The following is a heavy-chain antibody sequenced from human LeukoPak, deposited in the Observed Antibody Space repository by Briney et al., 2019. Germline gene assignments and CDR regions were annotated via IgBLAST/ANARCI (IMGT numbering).Heavy chain of an antibody. D-gene: IGHD2-21*01. CDR2: IKSRTDGGTT. CDR3: IPMWAFHM. J-gene: IGHJ3*02. V-gene: IGHV3-15*01. CDR1: GLTFSNAW. Sequence: PGGSLRLSCAASGLTFSNAWMSWVRQAPGKGLEWVGRIKSRTDGGTTDYAAPVKGRFTISRDDSKHTLYLQVNSLKTEDTAVYYCIPMWAFHMWGQGTMVTVSS.